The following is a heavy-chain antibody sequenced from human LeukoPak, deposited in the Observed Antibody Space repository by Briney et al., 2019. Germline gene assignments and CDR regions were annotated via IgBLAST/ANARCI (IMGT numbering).Heavy chain of an antibody. J-gene: IGHJ4*02. CDR2: INHSGST. D-gene: IGHD3-10*01. CDR1: GYTFSSYS. CDR3: ARDSMVRGVKAGPAVDY. V-gene: IGHV4-34*01. Sequence: GSLRLSCAASGYTFSSYSMNWVRQAPGKGLEWIGEINHSGSTNYNPSLKSRVTISVDTSKNQFSLKLSTVTAADTAVYYCARDSMVRGVKAGPAVDYWGQGTLVTVSS.